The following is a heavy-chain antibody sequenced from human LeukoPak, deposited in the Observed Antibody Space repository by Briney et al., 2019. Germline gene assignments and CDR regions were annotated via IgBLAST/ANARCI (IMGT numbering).Heavy chain of an antibody. CDR1: GFTFSSYW. J-gene: IGHJ4*02. V-gene: IGHV3-7*01. CDR3: AEEIYYYGSGPNSGGLDY. Sequence: GGSLRLSCAASGFTFSSYWMSWVSQPPGKGLEWVANIKQDGSEKYYVDSVKGRFSISRDNAKNSLYLQMNSLRAEDMAVNYCAEEIYYYGSGPNSGGLDYWGQGTLVTVSS. D-gene: IGHD3-10*01. CDR2: IKQDGSEK.